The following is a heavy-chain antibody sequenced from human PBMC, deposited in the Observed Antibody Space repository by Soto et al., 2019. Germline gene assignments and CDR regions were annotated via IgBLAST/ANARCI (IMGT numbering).Heavy chain of an antibody. Sequence: SETLSLTCTVSGGSISSYYWSWIRQPPGKGLEWIGYIYYSGSTNYNPSLKSRVTISVDTSKNQFSLKLSSVTAADTAVYYCASSYSNYYLFDYWGQGTLVTVSS. CDR1: GGSISSYY. V-gene: IGHV4-59*08. J-gene: IGHJ4*02. CDR2: IYYSGST. CDR3: ASSYSNYYLFDY. D-gene: IGHD4-4*01.